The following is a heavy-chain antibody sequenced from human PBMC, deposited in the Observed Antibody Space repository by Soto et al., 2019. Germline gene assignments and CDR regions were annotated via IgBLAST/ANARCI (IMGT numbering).Heavy chain of an antibody. CDR1: GFTVSSNY. CDR3: ARDLDSGSYYGKHYYYYGMDV. D-gene: IGHD1-26*01. J-gene: IGHJ6*02. V-gene: IGHV3-53*01. CDR2: IYSGGST. Sequence: EVQLVESGGGLIQPGGSLRLSCAASGFTVSSNYMSWVRQAPGKGLEWVSVIYSGGSTYYADSVEGRFTITRDNSKNTLYLQMDSLRAEDTDLYYCARDLDSGSYYGKHYYYYGMDVWGHGTTGTVSS.